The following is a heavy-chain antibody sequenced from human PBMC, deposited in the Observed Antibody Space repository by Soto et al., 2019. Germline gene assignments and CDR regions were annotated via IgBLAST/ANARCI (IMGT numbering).Heavy chain of an antibody. D-gene: IGHD2-15*01. V-gene: IGHV3-30*03. CDR3: ASTNGGKGPFDY. J-gene: IGHJ4*02. CDR1: GFTFSSYG. CDR2: ISYDGSNK. Sequence: QVQLVESGGGVVQPGRSLRLSCAASGFTFSSYGMHWVRQAPGKGLEWVAVISYDGSNKYYAASVKGRFTISRDNSKNTLYLQMNSLRAEDTAVYYCASTNGGKGPFDYWGQGTLVTVSS.